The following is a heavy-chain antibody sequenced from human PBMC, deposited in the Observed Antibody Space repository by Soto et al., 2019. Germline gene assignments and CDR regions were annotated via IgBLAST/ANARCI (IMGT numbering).Heavy chain of an antibody. CDR2: INPSGGST. CDR1: GYTFTSYY. V-gene: IGHV1-46*01. J-gene: IGHJ6*02. CDR3: ARDASIAVAGTANLYYYYGMDV. D-gene: IGHD6-19*01. Sequence: GASVKVSCKASGYTFTSYYMHWVRQAPGQGLEWMGIINPSGGSTSYAQKFQGRVTMTRDTSTSTVYMELSSLRSEDTAVYYCARDASIAVAGTANLYYYYGMDVWGQGTTVTVSS.